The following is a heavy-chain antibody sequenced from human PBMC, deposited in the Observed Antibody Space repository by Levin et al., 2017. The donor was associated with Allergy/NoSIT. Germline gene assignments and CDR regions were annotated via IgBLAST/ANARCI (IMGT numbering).Heavy chain of an antibody. CDR3: ARVRYGSGSYIFDY. J-gene: IGHJ4*02. CDR2: INWNGGST. D-gene: IGHD3-10*01. V-gene: IGHV3-20*01. CDR1: EFTFDDNG. Sequence: GGSLRLSCAASEFTFDDNGMSWVRQAPGKGLEWVSGINWNGGSTGYADSVKGRLTISRDNAKNSLYLQMNSLRAEDTALYHCARVRYGSGSYIFDYWGQGTLVTVSS.